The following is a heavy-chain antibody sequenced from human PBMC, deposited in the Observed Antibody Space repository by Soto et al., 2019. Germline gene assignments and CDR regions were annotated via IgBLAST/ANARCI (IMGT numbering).Heavy chain of an antibody. D-gene: IGHD3-10*01. V-gene: IGHV1-18*01. CDR3: ARGGVVRRVISYTNWFDP. Sequence: ASVKVSGKASGYTFTSYGISWVRQAPGQGLEWMGWISAYNGNTNYAQKLQGRVTMTTDTSTSTAYMELRSLRSDDTAVYYCARGGVVRRVISYTNWFDPWGQGTLVTVSS. CDR1: GYTFTSYG. J-gene: IGHJ5*02. CDR2: ISAYNGNT.